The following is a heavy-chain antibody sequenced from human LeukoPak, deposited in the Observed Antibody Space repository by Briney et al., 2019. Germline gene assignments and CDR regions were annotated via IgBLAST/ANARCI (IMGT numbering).Heavy chain of an antibody. J-gene: IGHJ4*02. CDR2: ISAYNGNT. CDR3: ARDSVPWLAERAYYFDY. CDR1: GYTFTSYG. D-gene: IGHD6-19*01. Sequence: ASVKVSCKASGYTFTSYGISWVRQAPGQGLEWMGWISAYNGNTNYAQKLQGRVTMTTDTSTGTAYMELRSLRSDDTAVYYCARDSVPWLAERAYYFDYWGQGTLVTVSS. V-gene: IGHV1-18*01.